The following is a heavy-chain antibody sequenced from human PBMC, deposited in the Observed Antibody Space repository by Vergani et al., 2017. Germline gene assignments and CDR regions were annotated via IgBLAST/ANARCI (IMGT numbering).Heavy chain of an antibody. Sequence: QVQLVQSGAEVKKPGASVKVSCKASGYTFTGYYMHWVRQAPGQGLEWMGWINPNSGGTNYAQKFQGRVTMTRDTSISTAYMELSRLRSDDTAVYYCAREGSYYYDSSGYLGIRSEGLSLDPWGQGTLVTVSS. CDR2: INPNSGGT. CDR1: GYTFTGYY. J-gene: IGHJ5*02. V-gene: IGHV1-2*02. D-gene: IGHD3-22*01. CDR3: AREGSYYYDSSGYLGIRSEGLSLDP.